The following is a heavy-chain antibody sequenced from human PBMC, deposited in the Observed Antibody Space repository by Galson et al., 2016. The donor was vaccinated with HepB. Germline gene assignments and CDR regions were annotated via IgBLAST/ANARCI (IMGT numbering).Heavy chain of an antibody. CDR1: GYSLTEVS. D-gene: IGHD1-26*01. Sequence: SVKVSCKVSGYSLTEVSMHWVRQAPGKGLEWMGGFEPEDGETIYAQTFQGRVTVTEDASTDTAYMELRSLRSDDTAVYYCAVGAMATWGQGTLVTVSS. J-gene: IGHJ5*02. CDR3: AVGAMAT. CDR2: FEPEDGET. V-gene: IGHV1-24*01.